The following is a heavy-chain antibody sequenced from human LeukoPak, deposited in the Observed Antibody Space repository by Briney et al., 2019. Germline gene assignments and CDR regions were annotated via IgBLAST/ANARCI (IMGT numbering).Heavy chain of an antibody. D-gene: IGHD6-19*01. J-gene: IGHJ6*02. CDR3: ARDGAYSSGWYYYYYYYGMDV. Sequence: ASVKVSCKASGYTFTSYDINWVRQATGQGLEWMGWINPNSGGTNYAQKFQGRVTMTRDTSISTAYMELSRLRSDDTAVYYCARDGAYSSGWYYYYYYYGMDVWGQGTTVTVSS. CDR2: INPNSGGT. CDR1: GYTFTSYD. V-gene: IGHV1-2*02.